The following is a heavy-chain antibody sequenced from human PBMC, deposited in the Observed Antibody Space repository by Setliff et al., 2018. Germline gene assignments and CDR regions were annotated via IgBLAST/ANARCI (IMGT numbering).Heavy chain of an antibody. J-gene: IGHJ3*02. Sequence: GESLKISCKGSGYRFSSHWIGWVRQMPGKGLEWMGIIYPGDSDTRYSPSFQGQVTISADKSISTAYLQWSSLKASDTAMYYCARDRRIVGARHAFDIWGQGTMVTVSS. CDR3: ARDRRIVGARHAFDI. D-gene: IGHD1-26*01. CDR1: GYRFSSHW. V-gene: IGHV5-51*01. CDR2: IYPGDSDT.